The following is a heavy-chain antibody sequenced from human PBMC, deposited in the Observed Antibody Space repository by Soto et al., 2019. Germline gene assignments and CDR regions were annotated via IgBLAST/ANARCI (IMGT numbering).Heavy chain of an antibody. CDR1: GYSFTSYL. J-gene: IGHJ4*02. CDR2: IDPSDSYT. Sequence: XESLKISCKGSGYSFTSYLIIWVRQMPGKGLEWMGRIDPSDSYTNYSPSFQGHVTISADKSISTAYLQWSSLKASDTAMYYCARPYCSGGSCYPYVNLPPDYRGQGTLVTVSS. CDR3: ARPYCSGGSCYPYVNLPPDY. V-gene: IGHV5-10-1*01. D-gene: IGHD2-15*01.